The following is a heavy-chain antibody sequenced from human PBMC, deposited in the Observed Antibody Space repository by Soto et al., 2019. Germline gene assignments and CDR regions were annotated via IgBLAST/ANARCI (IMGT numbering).Heavy chain of an antibody. J-gene: IGHJ4*02. CDR2: INAGNGNT. Sequence: QVQLVQSGAEEKKPGASVKVSCKASGYTFTNYAMHWVRQAPGQRLEWMGWINAGNGNTKYSQKFQGRVTITRDTSASTAYMELSSLRSEDTAVYCCARAVGGPTSNLDSWGQGTLVTVSS. V-gene: IGHV1-3*05. CDR1: GYTFTNYA. CDR3: ARAVGGPTSNLDS. D-gene: IGHD3-16*01.